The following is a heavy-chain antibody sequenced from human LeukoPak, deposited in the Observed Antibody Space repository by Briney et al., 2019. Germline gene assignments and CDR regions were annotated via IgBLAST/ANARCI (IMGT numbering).Heavy chain of an antibody. CDR2: ISSSSSYT. D-gene: IGHD6-19*01. CDR1: GFTFSSYS. J-gene: IGHJ1*01. CDR3: ARERVTVAGTSVTGTEYFQH. Sequence: PGGSLRLSCAASGFTFSSYSMNWVRQAPGKGLEWVSSISSSSSYTYYADSVKGRFTISRDNAKNSLYLQMNSLRAEDTAVYYCARERVTVAGTSVTGTEYFQHWGQGTLVTVSS. V-gene: IGHV3-21*01.